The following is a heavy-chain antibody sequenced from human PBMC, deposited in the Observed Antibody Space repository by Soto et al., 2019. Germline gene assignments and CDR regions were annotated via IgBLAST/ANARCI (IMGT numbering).Heavy chain of an antibody. CDR2: ICPGDSDT. CDR1: GCSFTGYW. V-gene: IGHV5-51*01. J-gene: IGHJ6*02. D-gene: IGHD3-22*01. Sequence: GESLNLSCECSGCSFTGYWIGWVRQMPGNGLEWMGIICPGDSDTRYSPSFQGQVTISADKAISTAYLQWSSLKASDTAMYYCARLVPGRFGPPIYDSSGYYSVLPGMDVWGQGTTVTVSS. CDR3: ARLVPGRFGPPIYDSSGYYSVLPGMDV.